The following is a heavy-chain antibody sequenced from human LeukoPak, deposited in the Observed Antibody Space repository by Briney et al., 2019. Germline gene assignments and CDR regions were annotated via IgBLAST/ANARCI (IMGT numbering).Heavy chain of an antibody. D-gene: IGHD4-11*01. J-gene: IGHJ4*02. CDR2: IDSEGSST. V-gene: IGHV3-74*01. CDR3: AKAPTSEGFDY. CDR1: GFTFSDYW. Sequence: EGSLRLSCAASGFTFSDYWMHWVRQAPGKGLVWVSRIDSEGSSTRYADSVKGRFTISRDNSKNTLYLQMNSLRAEDTAVYYCAKAPTSEGFDYWGQGTLVTVSS.